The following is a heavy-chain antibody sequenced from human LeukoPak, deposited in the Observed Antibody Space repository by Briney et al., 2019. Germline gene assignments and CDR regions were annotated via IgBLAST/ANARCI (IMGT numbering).Heavy chain of an antibody. V-gene: IGHV1-2*06. J-gene: IGHJ4*02. CDR3: ARSRDKSSGFYYFDY. CDR2: INPNSGGI. CDR1: GYTFTGYF. Sequence: ASVKVSCKASGYTFTGYFMHCVRQAPGQGLDWMGRINPNSGGINYAQKFQGRVTMTRDTSISTAYMELNRLRSDDTAVYYCARSRDKSSGFYYFDYWGQGTLVTVAS. D-gene: IGHD6-19*01.